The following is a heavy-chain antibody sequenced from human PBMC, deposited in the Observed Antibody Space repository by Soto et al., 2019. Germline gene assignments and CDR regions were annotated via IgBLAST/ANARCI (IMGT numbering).Heavy chain of an antibody. V-gene: IGHV1-2*04. J-gene: IGHJ5*02. CDR3: AREDYYDSSGYSVRWFDP. CDR1: GYTFTGYY. CDR2: INPNSGGT. D-gene: IGHD3-22*01. Sequence: ASVKVSCKASGYTFTGYYMHWVRQAPGQGLEWMGWINPNSGGTNYAQKFQGWVTMTRDTSISTAYMELSRLRSDDTAVYYCAREDYYDSSGYSVRWFDPWGQGTLVTVSS.